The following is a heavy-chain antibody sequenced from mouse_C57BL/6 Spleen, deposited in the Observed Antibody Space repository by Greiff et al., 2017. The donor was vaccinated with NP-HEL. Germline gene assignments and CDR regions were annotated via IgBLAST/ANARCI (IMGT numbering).Heavy chain of an antibody. Sequence: QVQLQQSGAELARPGASVKLSCKASGYTFTSYGISWVKQRTGQGLEWIGEIYPRSGNTYYNEKFKGKATLTADKSSSTAYMELRSLTSEDSAVYFCASQTAQATGDYWGQGTSVTVSS. CDR1: GYTFTSYG. J-gene: IGHJ4*01. CDR3: ASQTAQATGDY. D-gene: IGHD3-2*02. V-gene: IGHV1-81*01. CDR2: IYPRSGNT.